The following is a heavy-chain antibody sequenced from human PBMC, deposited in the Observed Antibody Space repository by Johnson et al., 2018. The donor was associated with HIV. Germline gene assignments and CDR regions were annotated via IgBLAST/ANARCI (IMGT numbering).Heavy chain of an antibody. D-gene: IGHD2-8*02. CDR2: IWHDGRDV. J-gene: IGHJ3*02. CDR3: ARDDLRDTGAFDI. CDR1: GFTFSSYG. Sequence: QVQLVESGGGVVQPGTSLRLSCAASGFTFSSYGIHWVRQAPGKGLEWVAFIWHDGRDVYYADSVKGRFTVSRDNSKNAVYLQMNSLRAEDTAVYYCARDDLRDTGAFDIWGQGTMVTVSS. V-gene: IGHV3-33*01.